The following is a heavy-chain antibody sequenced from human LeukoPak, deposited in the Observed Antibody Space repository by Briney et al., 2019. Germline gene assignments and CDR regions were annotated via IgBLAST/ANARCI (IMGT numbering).Heavy chain of an antibody. Sequence: SVKVSCKASGGTFSSYAISWVRQAPGQGLEWMGRIIPIFGIANYAQKFQGRVTITADKSTSTAYMEPSSLRSEDTAVYYCARDNWNYGGWFDPWGQGTLVTVSS. CDR3: ARDNWNYGGWFDP. D-gene: IGHD1-7*01. CDR1: GGTFSSYA. V-gene: IGHV1-69*04. CDR2: IIPIFGIA. J-gene: IGHJ5*02.